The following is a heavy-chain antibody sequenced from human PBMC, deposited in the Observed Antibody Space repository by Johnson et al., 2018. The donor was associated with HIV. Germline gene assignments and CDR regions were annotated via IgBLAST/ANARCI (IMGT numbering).Heavy chain of an antibody. V-gene: IGHV3-13*01. D-gene: IGHD7-27*01. CDR1: GFTFSSYD. Sequence: EVQLVESGGGVVQPGGSLRLSCAASGFTFSSYDMHWVRQGTGKGLEWVSAIGTAGDTYYPVSVKGRFTISRENAKNSLYLQMNSLRADDTAGYYCARHWGNDAFDIWGQGTMVTVSS. J-gene: IGHJ3*02. CDR2: IGTAGDT. CDR3: ARHWGNDAFDI.